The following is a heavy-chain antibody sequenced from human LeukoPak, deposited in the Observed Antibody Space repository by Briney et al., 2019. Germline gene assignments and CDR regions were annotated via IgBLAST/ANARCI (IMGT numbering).Heavy chain of an antibody. CDR3: AREGYYDILTGYYKRLDY. D-gene: IGHD3-9*01. CDR2: INSSGSTI. Sequence: GGSLRLSCAASGFTFSSYEMNWVRQAPGKGLEWVSYINSSGSTIYYADSVKGRFTISRDNAKHSLYLQMNSLRAEDTAVYYCAREGYYDILTGYYKRLDYWGQGTLVTVSS. J-gene: IGHJ4*02. CDR1: GFTFSSYE. V-gene: IGHV3-48*03.